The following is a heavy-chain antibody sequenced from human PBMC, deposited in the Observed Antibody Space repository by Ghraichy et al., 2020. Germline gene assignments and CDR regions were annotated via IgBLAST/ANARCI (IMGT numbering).Heavy chain of an antibody. CDR2: ISAYNGNT. Sequence: ASVKVSCKASGYTFTSYGISWVRQAPGQGLEWMGWISAYNGNTNYAQKLQGRVTMTTDTSTSTAYMELRSLRSDDTAVYYCAREAGGAVAGTYYYYYMDVWGKGTTVTVSS. CDR3: AREAGGAVAGTYYYYYMDV. CDR1: GYTFTSYG. D-gene: IGHD6-19*01. J-gene: IGHJ6*03. V-gene: IGHV1-18*04.